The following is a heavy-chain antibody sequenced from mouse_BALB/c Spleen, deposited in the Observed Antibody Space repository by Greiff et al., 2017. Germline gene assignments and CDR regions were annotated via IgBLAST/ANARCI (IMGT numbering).Heavy chain of an antibody. CDR3: ARGYIYAMDY. V-gene: IGHV1-67*01. CDR1: GYTFTDYA. J-gene: IGHJ4*01. Sequence: VQLQQSGPELVRPGESVKISCKGSGYTFTDYAMHWVKQSHAKSLEWIGVISIYYDNTNYNQKFKGKATMTVDKSSSTAYMELARLTSEDSAIYYCARGYIYAMDYWGQGTSVTVSS. CDR2: ISIYYDNT. D-gene: IGHD2-2*01.